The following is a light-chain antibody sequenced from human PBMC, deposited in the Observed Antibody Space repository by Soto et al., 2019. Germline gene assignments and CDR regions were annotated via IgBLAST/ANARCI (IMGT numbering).Light chain of an antibody. CDR2: DAS. Sequence: DIQLTQSPSFLSASVGGRVTITCRASQGISNYLAWYQQKPGNPPKVLIYDASTLEGGVPSRSSGSGSGTYFTLTISSLQPEDFATYYCQQLKSYPLTFGGGTKVEIE. CDR1: QGISNY. J-gene: IGKJ4*01. CDR3: QQLKSYPLT. V-gene: IGKV1-9*01.